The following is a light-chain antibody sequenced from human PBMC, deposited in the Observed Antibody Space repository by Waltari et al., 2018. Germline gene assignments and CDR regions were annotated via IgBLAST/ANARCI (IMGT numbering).Light chain of an antibody. CDR2: RNN. V-gene: IGLV1-47*01. J-gene: IGLJ3*02. CDR3: AAWDDSLSAFWV. CDR1: SSNIGSNY. Sequence: QSVLTQPPSASGPPGQRVTISCSGSSSNIGSNYVYWYQQLPGTAPKLLIYRNNPRPSGVPDRFSGSKSGTSASLAISGLRSEDEADYYCAAWDDSLSAFWVFGGGTKLTVL.